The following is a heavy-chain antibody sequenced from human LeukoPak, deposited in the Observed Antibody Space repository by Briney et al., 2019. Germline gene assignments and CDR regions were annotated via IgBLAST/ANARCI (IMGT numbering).Heavy chain of an antibody. D-gene: IGHD3-22*01. V-gene: IGHV4-39*01. Sequence: SETLSLTCTVSGGSFSSTTYYWGWIRQPPGKGLEWIGSVYYSGSTYYNQSLKSRVIISVDTSKNQFSLKLTSVTAADTAVYYCARQYYDSSGYYPWYFDYWGQGTLVTVSS. CDR3: ARQYYDSSGYYPWYFDY. CDR2: VYYSGST. J-gene: IGHJ4*02. CDR1: GGSFSSTTYY.